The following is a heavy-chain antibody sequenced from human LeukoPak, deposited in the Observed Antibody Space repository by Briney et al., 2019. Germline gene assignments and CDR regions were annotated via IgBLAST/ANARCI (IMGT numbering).Heavy chain of an antibody. V-gene: IGHV5-51*01. D-gene: IGHD1-26*01. CDR2: IYPGDSDT. CDR1: GYTFSSHW. CDR3: ARHSVSGRFFSNFDY. J-gene: IGHJ4*02. Sequence: GESLKISCQGSGYTFSSHWIGWVRQMPGKGLEGMGIIYPGDSDTRYSPSFEGQVTISADKSISTAFLQWSSLKASDTAMYYCARHSVSGRFFSNFDYWGQGTLVTVSS.